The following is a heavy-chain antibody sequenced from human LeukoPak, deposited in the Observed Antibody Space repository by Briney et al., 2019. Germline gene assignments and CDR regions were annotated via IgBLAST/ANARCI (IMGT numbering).Heavy chain of an antibody. CDR1: GGSISSSSYY. CDR3: ARARDGATMIVVFDYFDY. V-gene: IGHV4-39*01. J-gene: IGHJ4*02. Sequence: SETLSLTCTVSGGSISSSSYYWGWIRQPPGKGLEWIGSIYYSGSTYYNPSLKSRVTISVDTSKNQFSLKLSSVTAADTAVYYCARARDGATMIVVFDYFDYWGQGTLVTVSS. CDR2: IYYSGST. D-gene: IGHD3-22*01.